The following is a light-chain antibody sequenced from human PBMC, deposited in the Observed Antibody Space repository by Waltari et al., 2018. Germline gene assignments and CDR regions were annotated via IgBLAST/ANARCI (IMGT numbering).Light chain of an antibody. V-gene: IGKV1-33*01. CDR2: DAS. Sequence: DIQMTPSPSSLSASVGDRVTITCQASQDITNCLNWYQQKPGQAPKLLIYDASNLKTGVPSRFSGRGFGTDFTFTISSLQPEDVATYYCQQYDVLQYTFGPGTKVNLK. CDR1: QDITNC. J-gene: IGKJ3*01. CDR3: QQYDVLQYT.